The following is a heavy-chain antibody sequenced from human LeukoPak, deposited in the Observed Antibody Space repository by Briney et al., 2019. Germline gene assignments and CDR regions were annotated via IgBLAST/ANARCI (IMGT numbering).Heavy chain of an antibody. CDR1: GYTFTSYG. CDR2: ISAYNGNT. V-gene: IGHV1-18*01. D-gene: IGHD6-19*01. Sequence: ASVKVSCKASGYTFTSYGISWVRQAPGQGLEWMGWISAYNGNTNYAQKLQGRVTMTTDTSTSTAYMELRSLRSDDTAVYYCARAFRQWRNYYYYYYMDVWGKGTTVTVSS. CDR3: ARAFRQWRNYYYYYYMDV. J-gene: IGHJ6*03.